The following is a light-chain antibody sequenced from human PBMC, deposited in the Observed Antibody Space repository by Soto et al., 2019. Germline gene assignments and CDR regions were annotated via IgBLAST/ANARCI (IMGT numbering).Light chain of an antibody. CDR3: SSSTSSSPL. J-gene: IGLJ2*01. CDR2: EVS. CDR1: SSDVGGYDY. V-gene: IGLV2-14*01. Sequence: QSALTQPASVSGSPGQSITISCTGASSDVGGYDYVSWYQHHPGKAPKLLIYEVSNRPSGVSNRFSGSKSGNTAALTISGLHAEDEADYYCSSSTSSSPLFGGGTKLTVL.